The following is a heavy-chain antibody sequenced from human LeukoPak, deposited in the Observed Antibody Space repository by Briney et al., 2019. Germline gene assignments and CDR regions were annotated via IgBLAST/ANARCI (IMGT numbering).Heavy chain of an antibody. D-gene: IGHD2-2*01. V-gene: IGHV4-31*11. CDR1: GGSISSGGYY. CDR2: IFYSGST. Sequence: SQTLSLTCAVSGGSISSGGYYWSWIRQHPGEGLEWIGYIFYSGSTYYNPSLKSRVTISVDTSKNQFSLKLGSVTAADTAVYYCARQRRYCSSTSCYFGYYGLDVWGQGTTVTVSS. J-gene: IGHJ6*02. CDR3: ARQRRYCSSTSCYFGYYGLDV.